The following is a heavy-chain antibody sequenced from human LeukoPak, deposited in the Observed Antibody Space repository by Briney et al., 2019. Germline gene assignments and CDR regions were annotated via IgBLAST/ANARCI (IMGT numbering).Heavy chain of an antibody. V-gene: IGHV3-23*01. J-gene: IGHJ4*02. CDR3: AKERYCSGGSCYGDFDY. CDR1: GFTFSSYA. Sequence: PGGSLRLSCAASGFTFSSYAMSWVSQAPGKGLEWVSTMSGSGGSTYYADSVKGRFTIPRDNSKNTLYLQMNSLRAEDTAVYYCAKERYCSGGSCYGDFDYWGQGTLVTVSS. D-gene: IGHD2-15*01. CDR2: MSGSGGST.